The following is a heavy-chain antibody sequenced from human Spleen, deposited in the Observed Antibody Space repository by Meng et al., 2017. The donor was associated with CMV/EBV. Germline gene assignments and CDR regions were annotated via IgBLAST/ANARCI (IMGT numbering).Heavy chain of an antibody. D-gene: IGHD6-6*01. Sequence: GESLKISCAASGFTFSNYAMHWVRQAPGKGLEWVAVISYDGSNKYYADSVKCRFTISRDNAKDSLYLQMSSLRVEDTAVYFCARDADHTAPRRLDLCGQGSLVTVSS. CDR2: ISYDGSNK. J-gene: IGHJ5*02. CDR3: ARDADHTAPRRLDL. CDR1: GFTFSNYA. V-gene: IGHV3-30*04.